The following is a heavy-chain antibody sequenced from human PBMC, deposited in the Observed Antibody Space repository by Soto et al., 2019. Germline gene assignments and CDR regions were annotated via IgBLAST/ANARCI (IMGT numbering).Heavy chain of an antibody. D-gene: IGHD3-16*01. J-gene: IGHJ6*02. CDR1: GFTFSSYG. Sequence: GGSLRLSCAASGFTFSSYGMHWVRQAPGKGLEWVAVIWYDGSNKYYAESVNVLFTISRDNSNNTLYLQMISLRAEDTAVYYCAIDLPPLEVGARPNYYYYYGMDVWGQGTTVTVSS. CDR3: AIDLPPLEVGARPNYYYYYGMDV. CDR2: IWYDGSNK. V-gene: IGHV3-33*01.